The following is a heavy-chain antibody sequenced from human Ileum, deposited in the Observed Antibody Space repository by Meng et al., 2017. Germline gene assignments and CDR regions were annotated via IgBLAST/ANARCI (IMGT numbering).Heavy chain of an antibody. CDR1: GGSASSNMAA. V-gene: IGHV6-1*01. D-gene: IGHD3-3*01. CDR3: ASGSGSLDY. CDR2: TYYRSKWYS. J-gene: IGHJ4*02. Sequence: QVQRRRSGAVLVKPSQTTLSPGAGSGGSASSNMAALNWIRQSPLRGLEWLGRTYYRSKWYSEYAVSVQSRISITPDTSKNQFSLQMNSVTPEDTAVYYCASGSGSLDYWGPGTLVTVSS.